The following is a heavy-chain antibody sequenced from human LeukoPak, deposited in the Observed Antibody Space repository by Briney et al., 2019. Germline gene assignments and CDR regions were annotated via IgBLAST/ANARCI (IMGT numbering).Heavy chain of an antibody. Sequence: SETLSLTCTVSGGSISSYYWSWIRQPPGKGLEWIGYIYYSGSTYYNPSLKSRVTISVDTSKNQFSLKLSSVTAADTAVYYCARIYFDWLSGSYYFDYWGQGTLVTVSS. CDR3: ARIYFDWLSGSYYFDY. D-gene: IGHD3-9*01. CDR2: IYYSGST. J-gene: IGHJ4*02. CDR1: GGSISSYY. V-gene: IGHV4-59*08.